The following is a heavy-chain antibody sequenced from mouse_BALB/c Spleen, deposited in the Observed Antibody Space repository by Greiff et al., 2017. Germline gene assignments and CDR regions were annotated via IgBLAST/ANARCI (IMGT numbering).Heavy chain of an antibody. CDR1: GYTFTSYW. D-gene: IGHD1-1*01. Sequence: LQQPGSELVRPGASVKLSCKASGYTFTSYWMHWGKQRPGQGLEWIGNIYPGSGSTNYDEKFKSKATLTVDTSSSTAYMQLSSLTSEDSAVYYCTRNYYYGSSYDYYAMDYWGQGTSVTVSS. J-gene: IGHJ4*01. V-gene: IGHV1S22*01. CDR3: TRNYYYGSSYDYYAMDY. CDR2: IYPGSGST.